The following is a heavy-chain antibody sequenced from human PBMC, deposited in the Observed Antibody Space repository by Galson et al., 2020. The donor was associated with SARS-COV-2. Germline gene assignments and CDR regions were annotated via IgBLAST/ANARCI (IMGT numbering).Heavy chain of an antibody. CDR1: GGTFSSYA. CDR3: ARKDGYCSSMSCYYGMDV. J-gene: IGHJ6*02. D-gene: IGHD2-2*03. CDR2: IIPIFGTA. V-gene: IGHV1-69*13. Sequence: SVKVSCKASGGTFSSYAISWGRQAPGQGLEWMGGIIPIFGTANYAQKFQGRVTITADESTSTAYMELSSLRSEDTAVYYCARKDGYCSSMSCYYGMDVWGQGTTVTVSS.